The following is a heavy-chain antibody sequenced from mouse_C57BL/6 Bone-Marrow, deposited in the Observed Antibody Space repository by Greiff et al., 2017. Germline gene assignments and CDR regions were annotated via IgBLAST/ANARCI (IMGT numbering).Heavy chain of an antibody. D-gene: IGHD2-3*01. Sequence: QVQLQQSGAELVKPGASVKISCKASGYAFSSYWMNWVKQRPGKGLEWIGQIYPGDGDTNYNGKLKGKATLTADKSYRTPDMKLSSLTSKDSAVYFSARFGYYYFYYWGQGTTLTVSS. CDR1: GYAFSSYW. J-gene: IGHJ2*01. CDR2: IYPGDGDT. V-gene: IGHV1-80*01. CDR3: ARFGYYYFYY.